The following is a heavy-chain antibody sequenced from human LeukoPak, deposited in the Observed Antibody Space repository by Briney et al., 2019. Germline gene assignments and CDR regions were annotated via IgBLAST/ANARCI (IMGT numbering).Heavy chain of an antibody. Sequence: GGSLRLSCAASGFTFSSYSMNSVRHAPGEGLEWVSSISSSSSYIYYAESVQGRFTISRDNAKNSLYMQMNSLRAEDTAVYYCARVLVATIVNYFDYWGQGTLVTVSS. J-gene: IGHJ4*02. CDR2: ISSSSSYI. CDR3: ARVLVATIVNYFDY. CDR1: GFTFSSYS. D-gene: IGHD5-12*01. V-gene: IGHV3-21*01.